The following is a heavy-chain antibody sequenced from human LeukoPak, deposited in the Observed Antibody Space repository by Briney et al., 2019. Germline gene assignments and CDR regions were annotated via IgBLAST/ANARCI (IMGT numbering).Heavy chain of an antibody. Sequence: GRSLRLSCAASGFTFDDYAMHWVRQAPGKGLEWVSGISWNSDSIGYADSVKGRFTISRDNAKNSLYLQMNSLRAEDTALYYCAKGVDYDSSGRRVDWYFDLWGRGTLVTVSS. J-gene: IGHJ2*01. V-gene: IGHV3-9*01. CDR1: GFTFDDYA. CDR3: AKGVDYDSSGRRVDWYFDL. D-gene: IGHD3-22*01. CDR2: ISWNSDSI.